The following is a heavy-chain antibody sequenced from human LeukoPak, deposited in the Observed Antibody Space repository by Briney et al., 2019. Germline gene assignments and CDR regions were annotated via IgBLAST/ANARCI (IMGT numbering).Heavy chain of an antibody. V-gene: IGHV3-30*03. CDR2: ISYDGSNK. D-gene: IGHD2-15*01. Sequence: GGSLRLSCAASGFTFSSYGMHWVRQAPGKGLEWVAVISYDGSNKYYADSVKGRFTISRDNSKNTLYLQMNSLRAEDTAVYYCAIEVRRIHYFDYWGQGTLVTVSS. CDR3: AIEVRRIHYFDY. CDR1: GFTFSSYG. J-gene: IGHJ4*02.